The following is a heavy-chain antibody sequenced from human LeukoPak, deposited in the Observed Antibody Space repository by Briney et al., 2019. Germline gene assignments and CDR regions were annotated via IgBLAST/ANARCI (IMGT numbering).Heavy chain of an antibody. CDR3: ARGLRSSGWSLFDY. CDR2: IYSGGST. V-gene: IGHV3-66*01. CDR1: GFTVSSNY. J-gene: IGHJ4*02. Sequence: GGSLRLSCAASGFTVSSNYMSWVRQAPGEGLEWVSVIYSGGSTYYADSVKGRFTISRDNSKNTLYLQMNSLRAEDTAVYYCARGLRSSGWSLFDYWGQGTLVTVSS. D-gene: IGHD6-19*01.